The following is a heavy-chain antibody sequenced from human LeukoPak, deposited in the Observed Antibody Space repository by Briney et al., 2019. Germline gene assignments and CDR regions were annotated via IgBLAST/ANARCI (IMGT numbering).Heavy chain of an antibody. CDR2: IFSGGST. V-gene: IGHV3-53*01. J-gene: IGHJ4*02. D-gene: IGHD1-26*01. Sequence: GGSLRLSCAASGFTVSSNYMSWVRQAPGKGLELVSLIFSGGSTYYADSVRGRFVISRDSSKNTLYLQMNSLRAEDTAVYYCARDRWVSGSYSDYWGQGTLVTVSS. CDR3: ARDRWVSGSYSDY. CDR1: GFTVSSNY.